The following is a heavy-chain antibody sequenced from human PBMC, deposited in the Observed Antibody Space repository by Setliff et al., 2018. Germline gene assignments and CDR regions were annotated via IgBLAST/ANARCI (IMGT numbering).Heavy chain of an antibody. V-gene: IGHV4-31*03. CDR3: ARGRAGHSGH. Sequence: SETLSLTCTVSGASISSGAYFWSWIRQHPGKGLEWIGYIYYSGNTYYNPSLKSRVTTSVDTSKNQFSLKLSSVTAADTAVYYCARGRAGHSGHWGQGTLVTVSS. CDR1: GASISSGAYF. CDR2: IYYSGNT. D-gene: IGHD6-19*01. J-gene: IGHJ4*02.